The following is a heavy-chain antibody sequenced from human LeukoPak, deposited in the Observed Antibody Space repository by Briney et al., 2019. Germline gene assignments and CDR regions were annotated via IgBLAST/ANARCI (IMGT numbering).Heavy chain of an antibody. CDR2: IYYSGST. CDR3: ARTTRVTPDGRAEYFED. CDR1: GGSISSSSYY. Sequence: SETLSLTCTVSGGSISSSSYYWGWIRQPPGKGLEWIGSIYYSGSTYYNPSLRSRVSRVTISVDASEKQFSLSLRSVTAADTAMYYCARTTRVTPDGRAEYFEDWGQGTLVIVSS. V-gene: IGHV4-39*07. D-gene: IGHD4-11*01. J-gene: IGHJ1*01.